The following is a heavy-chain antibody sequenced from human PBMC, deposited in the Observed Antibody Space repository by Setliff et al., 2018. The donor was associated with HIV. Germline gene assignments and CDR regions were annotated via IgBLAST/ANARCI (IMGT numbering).Heavy chain of an antibody. Sequence: PSETLSLTCTVSGTSINSHYWSWIRQTPGKGLQWIGLIYYTGIPTYNPSLEGRITMSVDRSKNQFSLRLTSVTAADTAMYYCARVSRLHPFDPWGQGTLGTVPQ. V-gene: IGHV4-59*11. CDR1: GTSINSHY. D-gene: IGHD2-15*01. CDR2: IYYTGIP. J-gene: IGHJ5*02. CDR3: ARVSRLHPFDP.